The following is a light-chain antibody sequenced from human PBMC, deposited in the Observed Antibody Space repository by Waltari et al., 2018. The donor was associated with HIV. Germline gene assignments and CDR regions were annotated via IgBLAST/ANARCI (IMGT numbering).Light chain of an antibody. Sequence: SYVLTQSPSVSVAPGQTARITCGGKNIESNSVHWYQQKSGQAPVLVVYDDRDRPSGIPERFSGSNSGNAATLTISRVEAGDEADYYCQVWDSSSDHGVLFGGGTRLTVL. CDR1: NIESNS. CDR3: QVWDSSSDHGVL. V-gene: IGLV3-21*02. J-gene: IGLJ3*02. CDR2: DDR.